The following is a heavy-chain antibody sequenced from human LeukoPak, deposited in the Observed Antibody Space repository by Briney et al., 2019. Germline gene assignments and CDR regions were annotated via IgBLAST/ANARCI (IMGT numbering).Heavy chain of an antibody. CDR3: SGSGWFGGPFGY. CDR1: GGSIGNNAYY. Sequence: PSETLSLTCTVSGGSIGNNAYYWGWIRQAPGKGLEWIGSMHYSGSTYYNSSLTSRVTISADTSKNHFSLKLSSVTAADTAIYYCSGSGWFGGPFGYWGQGTPLTVSS. D-gene: IGHD6-19*01. CDR2: MHYSGST. J-gene: IGHJ4*02. V-gene: IGHV4-39*07.